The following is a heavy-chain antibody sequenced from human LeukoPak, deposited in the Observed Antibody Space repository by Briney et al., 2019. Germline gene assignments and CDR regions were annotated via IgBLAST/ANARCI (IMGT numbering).Heavy chain of an antibody. CDR1: GFTFSSYG. V-gene: IGHV3-30*03. D-gene: IGHD3-3*01. Sequence: GGSLRLSCAASGFTFSSYGMHWVRQAPGKGLEWVAVISYDGSNKYYADSVKGRFTISRDNSKNTLYLQMNSLRTEDTAVYYCAREGYDFWSGYPAPPDCWGQGTLVTVSS. CDR3: AREGYDFWSGYPAPPDC. J-gene: IGHJ4*02. CDR2: ISYDGSNK.